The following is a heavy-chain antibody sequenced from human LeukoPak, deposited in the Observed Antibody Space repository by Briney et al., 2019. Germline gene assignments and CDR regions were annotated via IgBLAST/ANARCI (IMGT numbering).Heavy chain of an antibody. CDR2: INPSSGGT. D-gene: IGHD6-13*01. Sequence: DSVNVLCQSCGYTFSGCYMHWPRHTHGHGFERMGWINPSSGGTNYAQKFQGRVTMTRDTSISTAYMELSSLRSDDTAVYSCARAQTMAAAGTGPGDFWGQGTLVTVSS. CDR3: ARAQTMAAAGTGPGDF. J-gene: IGHJ4*02. V-gene: IGHV1-2*02. CDR1: GYTFSGCY.